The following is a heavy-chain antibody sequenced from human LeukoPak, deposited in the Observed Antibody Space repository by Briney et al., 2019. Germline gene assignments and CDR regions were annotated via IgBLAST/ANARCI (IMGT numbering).Heavy chain of an antibody. D-gene: IGHD3-16*01. J-gene: IGHJ4*02. Sequence: GGSLRLSCAASGFTFSSYAMSWVRQAPGKGLEWVAFIRYDESSEYYADSVKGRFTISRDNSKNTLYLQMNSLRADDTAVYYCVKDSSWMGEYYFDYWGQGTLVTVSS. CDR3: VKDSSWMGEYYFDY. V-gene: IGHV3-30*02. CDR1: GFTFSSYA. CDR2: IRYDESSE.